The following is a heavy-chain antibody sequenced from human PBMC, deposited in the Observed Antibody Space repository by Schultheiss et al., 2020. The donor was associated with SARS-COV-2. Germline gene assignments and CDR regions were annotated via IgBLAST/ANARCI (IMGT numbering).Heavy chain of an antibody. V-gene: IGHV3-64*04. CDR3: ARYMISFGGIIVSGFDY. J-gene: IGHJ4*02. D-gene: IGHD3-16*02. CDR1: GFTFSSYS. Sequence: GGSLRLSCATSGFTFSSYSMIWVRQAPGKGLEYVSVISSNGGGTYYADSVKGRFTISRDISQNTLYLQMNSLRAEDTAVYYCARYMISFGGIIVSGFDYWGQGALVTVSS. CDR2: ISSNGGGT.